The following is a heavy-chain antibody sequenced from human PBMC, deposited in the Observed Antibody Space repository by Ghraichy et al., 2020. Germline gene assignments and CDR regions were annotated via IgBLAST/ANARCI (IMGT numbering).Heavy chain of an antibody. CDR3: ARDATRGGDCDY. Sequence: GESLNISCAASGFTFSIYWMSWVRQAPGKGLEWVANIKEDGSEKYYVDSVKGRFTISRDNAKNSLYLQMNSLRADDTAVYYCARDATRGGDCDYWGQGTRVTVSS. CDR2: IKEDGSEK. J-gene: IGHJ4*02. CDR1: GFTFSIYW. D-gene: IGHD2-21*02. V-gene: IGHV3-7*03.